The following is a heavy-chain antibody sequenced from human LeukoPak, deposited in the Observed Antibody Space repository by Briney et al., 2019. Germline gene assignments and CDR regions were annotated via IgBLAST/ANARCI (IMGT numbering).Heavy chain of an antibody. J-gene: IGHJ4*02. CDR2: IWYDGSNK. CDR3: ARDGTTGTPDFDY. CDR1: GFTFSSYG. V-gene: IGHV3-33*01. Sequence: GGSLRLSCAAPGFTFSSYGMHWVRHAPGEGLEWVAVIWYDGSNKYYADSVKGRFTISRDNSKNTLYLQMNSLRAEDTAVYYCARDGTTGTPDFDYWGQGTLVTVSS. D-gene: IGHD1-1*01.